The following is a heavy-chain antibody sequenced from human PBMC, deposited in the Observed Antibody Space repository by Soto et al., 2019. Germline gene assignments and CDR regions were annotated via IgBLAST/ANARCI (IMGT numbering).Heavy chain of an antibody. Sequence: EVQLVESGGGLIQPGGSLRLSCAASGFTVSSNYMSWVRQAPGKGLEWVSVIYSGGSTYYADSVKGRFTISRDNSKNKLYLKMNSLRAEDTAVYYCASRSRPGKYYDFWSGYYAPGMDVWGQGTTVTVSS. CDR3: ASRSRPGKYYDFWSGYYAPGMDV. V-gene: IGHV3-53*01. CDR2: IYSGGST. CDR1: GFTVSSNY. D-gene: IGHD3-3*01. J-gene: IGHJ6*02.